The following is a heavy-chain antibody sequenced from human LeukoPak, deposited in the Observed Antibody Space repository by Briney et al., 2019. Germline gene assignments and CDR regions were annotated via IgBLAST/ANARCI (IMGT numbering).Heavy chain of an antibody. CDR2: MSADGSNK. CDR1: GFTFNSYG. Sequence: PGGSLRLSCAASGFTFNSYGMRWVRQAPGKGLEWVAVMSADGSNKDYADSVKGRFTISRDNAKNSLYLQINSLRAEDTAVYYCARDNYDFWSGYSTGYDAFDIWGQGTMVTVSS. CDR3: ARDNYDFWSGYSTGYDAFDI. D-gene: IGHD3-3*01. V-gene: IGHV3-30*03. J-gene: IGHJ3*02.